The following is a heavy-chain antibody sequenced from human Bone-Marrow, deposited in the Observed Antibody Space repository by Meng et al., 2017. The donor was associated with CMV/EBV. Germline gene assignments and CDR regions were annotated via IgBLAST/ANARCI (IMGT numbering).Heavy chain of an antibody. CDR1: TFTGCY. J-gene: IGHJ5*02. D-gene: IGHD6-19*01. V-gene: IGHV1-2*02. CDR2: INPNSGGT. CDR3: ARDASGYSSGWYRWFDP. Sequence: TFTGCYMDWVRQAPGQGLEWMGWINPNSGGTNYAQKFQGRVTMTRDTSISTAYMELSRPRSDDTAVYYCARDASGYSSGWYRWFDPWGQGTLVTVSS.